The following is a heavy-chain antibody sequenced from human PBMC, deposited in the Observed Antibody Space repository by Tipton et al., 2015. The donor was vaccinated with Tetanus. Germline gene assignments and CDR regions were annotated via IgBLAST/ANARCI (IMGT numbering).Heavy chain of an antibody. V-gene: IGHV4-34*01. D-gene: IGHD3-10*01. Sequence: TLSLTCAVYGGSFSGYYWSWIRQPPGKGLEGIGEINHRGSTNYNPSLKSRVTISVDTSKNQFSLKLSSVTAADTAVYYCASRRGGVNWGQGTLVTVSS. CDR1: GGSFSGYY. CDR3: ASRRGGVN. J-gene: IGHJ4*02. CDR2: INHRGST.